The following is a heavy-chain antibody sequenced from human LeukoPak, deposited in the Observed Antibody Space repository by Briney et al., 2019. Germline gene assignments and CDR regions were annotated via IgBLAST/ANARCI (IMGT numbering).Heavy chain of an antibody. CDR2: INGGNGNT. CDR1: GYTFSSYL. Sequence: ASVKVSCKASGYTFSSYLIHWVRQTPGQRPEWMGWINGGNGNTKYAQKFQDRVTITRDTSASTAYMELSSLRYEDTAVYYCARTYYSASGSYPYWGQGTLVTVSS. V-gene: IGHV1-3*01. CDR3: ARTYYSASGSYPY. J-gene: IGHJ4*02. D-gene: IGHD3-10*01.